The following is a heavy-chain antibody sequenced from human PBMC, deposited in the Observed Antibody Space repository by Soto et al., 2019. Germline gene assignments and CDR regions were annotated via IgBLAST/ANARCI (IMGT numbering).Heavy chain of an antibody. CDR2: IVVGSGNT. Sequence: ASVKVSCKASGFTFTSSAVQWVRQARGQRLEWIGWIVVGSGNTNYAQKFQERVTITRDMSTSTAYMELSSLRSEDTAVYYCAAGSSSIAAIWTGYYYYYGMDVWGQGTTVTVSS. V-gene: IGHV1-58*01. D-gene: IGHD6-6*01. CDR1: GFTFTSSA. J-gene: IGHJ6*02. CDR3: AAGSSSIAAIWTGYYYYYGMDV.